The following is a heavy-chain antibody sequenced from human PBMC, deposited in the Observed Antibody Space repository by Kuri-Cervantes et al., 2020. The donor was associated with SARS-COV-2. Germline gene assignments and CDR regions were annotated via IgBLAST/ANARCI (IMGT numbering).Heavy chain of an antibody. V-gene: IGHV3-30*14. CDR1: GFTFSTYT. CDR2: TTDDGTNK. J-gene: IGHJ3*02. Sequence: GESLKISCAASGFTFSTYTMHWVRQAPGKGLEWVAVTTDDGTNKYYADSVKGRFTISRDNYKNTLYLQMNSLRAEDTAVYYCARRESWKGDFDIWGQGTMVTVSS. D-gene: IGHD1-1*01. CDR3: ARRESWKGDFDI.